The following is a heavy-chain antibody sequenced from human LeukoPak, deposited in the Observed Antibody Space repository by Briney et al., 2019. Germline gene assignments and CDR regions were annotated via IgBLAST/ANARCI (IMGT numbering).Heavy chain of an antibody. Sequence: SVKVSCKASGGTFSSYAISWVRQAPGQGLEWMGGIIPIFGTANYAQKLQGRVTITTDESTSTAYMELSSLRSEDTAVYYCASQPLRRNSSGPPQEFDYWGQGTLVTVSS. CDR2: IIPIFGTA. CDR1: GGTFSSYA. J-gene: IGHJ4*02. D-gene: IGHD3-22*01. CDR3: ASQPLRRNSSGPPQEFDY. V-gene: IGHV1-69*05.